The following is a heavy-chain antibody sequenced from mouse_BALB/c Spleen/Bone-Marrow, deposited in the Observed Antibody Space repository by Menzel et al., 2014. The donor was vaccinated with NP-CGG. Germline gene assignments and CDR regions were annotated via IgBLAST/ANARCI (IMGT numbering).Heavy chain of an antibody. CDR1: GYTFTSSW. CDR2: IHPISGNT. V-gene: IGHV1S130*01. J-gene: IGHJ2*01. CDR3: ARHHRYAKYFDY. D-gene: IGHD2-14*01. Sequence: VQLQQSVSVLERPGASVKLSCKASGYTFTSSWMHWAKQRPGQGLEWIGEIHPISGNTNYNEKFKGKATLTVDTSSITAYVEISSLTSEDAAVYYCARHHRYAKYFDYWGQGTTLTGSS.